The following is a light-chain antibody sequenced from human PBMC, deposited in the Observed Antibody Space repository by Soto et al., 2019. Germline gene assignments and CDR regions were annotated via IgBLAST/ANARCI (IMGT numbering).Light chain of an antibody. CDR2: DAF. CDR3: QQYNSYST. CDR1: QSISNW. V-gene: IGKV1-5*01. Sequence: IQMTQSPSTLSASVGYRVSITCRASQSISNWLAWYQQKPGKAPKLLIYDAFSLESGVPSRFSGSGSGTEFTLTISSLQPDDFATYYCQQYNSYSTFGQGTKVDIK. J-gene: IGKJ1*01.